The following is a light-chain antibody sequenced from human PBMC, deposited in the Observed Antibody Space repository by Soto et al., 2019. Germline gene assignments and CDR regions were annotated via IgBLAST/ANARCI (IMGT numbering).Light chain of an antibody. J-gene: IGKJ2*01. CDR1: QSIRSY. CDR2: AAS. CDR3: QQSYSTPYT. Sequence: DIQMPQSPSSLSASVGDRVTITCRASQSIRSYLNWYQQKPGKAPKLLIYAASSLQSGVPSRFRGSGSGTDFTLTISSLQPEDFATYYCQQSYSTPYTFGQGTKLEIK. V-gene: IGKV1-39*01.